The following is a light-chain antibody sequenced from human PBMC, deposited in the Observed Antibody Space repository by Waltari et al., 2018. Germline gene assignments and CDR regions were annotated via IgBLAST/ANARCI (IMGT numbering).Light chain of an antibody. Sequence: EIVLTQSPATLSLSPGVRATLSCRASQSVSVYLAWYQQKPGQAPRLLIFDASSRATGIPARFSGSGSGTDFTLTISSLEPEDFAVYYCQQRSNGLTFGGGTRVEIK. CDR2: DAS. CDR3: QQRSNGLT. CDR1: QSVSVY. J-gene: IGKJ4*01. V-gene: IGKV3-11*01.